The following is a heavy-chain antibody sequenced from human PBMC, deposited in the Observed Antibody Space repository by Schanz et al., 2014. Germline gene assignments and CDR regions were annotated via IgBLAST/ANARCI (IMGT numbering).Heavy chain of an antibody. Sequence: EVKLLESGGHLVQPGGSLRLSCVASGFTFSTYAMSWVRQAPGKGPEWVSSLTGSGGGTYYADSVRGRFIISRDNSKNTLYLQVNSLRAEDTAVYYCAKHVRSLTGNDYWGQGTLVTVSS. V-gene: IGHV3-23*01. D-gene: IGHD3-9*01. CDR3: AKHVRSLTGNDY. CDR1: GFTFSTYA. J-gene: IGHJ4*02. CDR2: LTGSGGGT.